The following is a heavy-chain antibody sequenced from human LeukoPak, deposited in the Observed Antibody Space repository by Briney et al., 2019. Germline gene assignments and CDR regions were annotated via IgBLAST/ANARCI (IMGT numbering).Heavy chain of an antibody. Sequence: GGSLRLSCAASGFTFDDYAMHWVRQATGKGLEWVSRISWNSGSIGYADSVKGRFTISRDNAKNSLYLQMNSLRAEDTALYYCAKDKGIAVAGAYYGMDVWGQGTTVTVSS. V-gene: IGHV3-9*01. D-gene: IGHD6-19*01. CDR2: ISWNSGSI. CDR3: AKDKGIAVAGAYYGMDV. CDR1: GFTFDDYA. J-gene: IGHJ6*02.